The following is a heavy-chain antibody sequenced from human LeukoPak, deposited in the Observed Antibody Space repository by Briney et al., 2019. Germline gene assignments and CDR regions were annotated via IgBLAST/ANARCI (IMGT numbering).Heavy chain of an antibody. CDR1: GGSFSGYY. CDR2: INHSGST. J-gene: IGHJ4*02. D-gene: IGHD3-22*01. CDR3: ARGIVMVNTGGYFDY. Sequence: SETPSLTCAVYGGSFSGYYWSWIRQPPGKGLEWIGEINHSGSTNYNPSLKSRVTISVDTSKNQFSLKLSSVTAADTAVYYCARGIVMVNTGGYFDYWGQGTLVTVSS. V-gene: IGHV4-34*01.